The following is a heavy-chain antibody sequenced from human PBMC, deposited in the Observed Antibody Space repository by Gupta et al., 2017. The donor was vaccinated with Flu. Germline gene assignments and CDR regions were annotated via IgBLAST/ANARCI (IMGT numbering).Heavy chain of an antibody. CDR1: GFTFSNYW. CDR2: IKEGGSEK. CDR3: ARDQRRQWLVLQLYYNYMDV. D-gene: IGHD6-19*01. V-gene: IGHV3-7*01. J-gene: IGHJ6*03. Sequence: EVQLVESGGGLVRPGGSLRLSCAVSGFTFSNYWMTWVRQAPGKGLEWVASIKEGGSEKYYVDSVKGRFTISRDNARESLYPQMDSLRAEDTAVYYCARDQRRQWLVLQLYYNYMDVWGKGTTVTVSS.